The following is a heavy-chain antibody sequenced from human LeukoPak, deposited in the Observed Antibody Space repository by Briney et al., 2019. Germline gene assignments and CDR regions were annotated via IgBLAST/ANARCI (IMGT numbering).Heavy chain of an antibody. CDR2: IYSDGNT. Sequence: PGGSLRLSCAASGFSVSSDYMSWVRQAPGKGLEWVSVIYSDGNTYYADSVKGRFTISGDNSKSTLYLQMNSLRVEDTAVYYCARSVSPIRFDFWGQGTLVIVSS. D-gene: IGHD2-8*01. J-gene: IGHJ4*02. V-gene: IGHV3-53*01. CDR3: ARSVSPIRFDF. CDR1: GFSVSSDY.